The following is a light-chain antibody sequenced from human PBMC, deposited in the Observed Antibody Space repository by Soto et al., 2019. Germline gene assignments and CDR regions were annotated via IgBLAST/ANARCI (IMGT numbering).Light chain of an antibody. V-gene: IGKV3-15*01. CDR3: HQYNDWPET. CDR2: GAS. CDR1: QSVSRN. J-gene: IGKJ1*01. Sequence: EIVMTQSPATLSVSPGERATLSCRASQSVSRNLAWYQQKPGQAPRLLIYGASTRATGIAARFSGSGSETEFTPTISSLQSEDLAVYYCHQYNDWPETFGQGTKVEMK.